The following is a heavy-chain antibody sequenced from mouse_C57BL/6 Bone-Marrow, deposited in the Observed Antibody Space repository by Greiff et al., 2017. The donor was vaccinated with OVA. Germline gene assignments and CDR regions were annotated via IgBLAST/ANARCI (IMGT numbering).Heavy chain of an antibody. CDR2: IDPSDSYT. Sequence: VQLQQPGAELVMPGASVKLSCKASGYTFTSYWMHWVKQRPGQGLEWIGEIDPSDSYTNYNQKFKGKSTLTVDKSSSTAYMQLSSLTSEDSAVYYCARLDYDGYYAFFDYWGQGTTLTVSS. D-gene: IGHD2-3*01. J-gene: IGHJ2*01. CDR3: ARLDYDGYYAFFDY. CDR1: GYTFTSYW. V-gene: IGHV1-69*01.